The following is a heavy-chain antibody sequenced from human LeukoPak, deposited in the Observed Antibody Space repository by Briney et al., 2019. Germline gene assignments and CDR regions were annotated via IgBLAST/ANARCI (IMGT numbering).Heavy chain of an antibody. D-gene: IGHD1-26*01. CDR1: CDSITSFY. J-gene: IGHJ4*02. V-gene: IGHV4-59*01. CDR3: ASTGSGSTDF. CDR2: VCYSGIT. Sequence: SETLSLTYAVSCDSITSFYWSWIRQPPEKGLEWVVSVCYSGITKYNPSLKSRVTMSVDKSKKQSSLDLNSVTAADTAVYYCASTGSGSTDFWGQGTLVTVSS.